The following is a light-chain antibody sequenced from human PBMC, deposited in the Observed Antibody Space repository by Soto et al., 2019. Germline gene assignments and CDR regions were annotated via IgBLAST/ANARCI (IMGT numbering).Light chain of an antibody. V-gene: IGKV1-27*01. CDR2: AAS. J-gene: IGKJ3*01. CDR1: LPISNY. Sequence: DIQMTQSPSSLSASVGDRVTITCRASLPISNYLAWYQQKPGKIPNLLIYAASTLQAGVPSRFSGSILGNKAALTITGAQADDESDYYCALFMGNGISVFGTGT. CDR3: ALFMGNGISV.